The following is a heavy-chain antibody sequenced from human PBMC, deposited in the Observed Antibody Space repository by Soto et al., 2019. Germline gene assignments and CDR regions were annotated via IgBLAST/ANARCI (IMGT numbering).Heavy chain of an antibody. D-gene: IGHD4-17*01. CDR1: GFSFSTYP. V-gene: IGHV3-23*01. J-gene: IGHJ6*02. CDR2: ISGSGGKT. Sequence: VQLLESGGGLVQPGGSLRLSCAASGFSFSTYPMVWVRQAPGKRLEAVSSISGSGGKTYYKDSVKGRFTISRDNSKNTVDLQMNSLRPEDTAVYYCAKILSTVTTYYYGMDVWGQGTTVTVSS. CDR3: AKILSTVTTYYYGMDV.